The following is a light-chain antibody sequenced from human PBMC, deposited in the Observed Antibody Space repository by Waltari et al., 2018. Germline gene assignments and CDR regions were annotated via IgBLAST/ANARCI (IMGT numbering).Light chain of an antibody. CDR1: QTVSTR. CDR2: DAS. V-gene: IGKV3-15*01. J-gene: IGKJ4*01. CDR3: QQYKEWPLT. Sequence: EIVLTQSPATLSVSPGERVTLSCRASQTVSTRLAWYQKKSGQAPKVLIFDASTRATGIPATFTGSGSGTESTLTISSLQSEDFAVYYCQQYKEWPLTFGGGTKVEIK.